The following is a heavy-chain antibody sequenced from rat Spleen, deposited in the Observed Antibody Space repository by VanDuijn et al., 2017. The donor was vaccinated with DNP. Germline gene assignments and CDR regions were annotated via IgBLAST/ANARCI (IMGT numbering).Heavy chain of an antibody. CDR1: GFTFRSYW. J-gene: IGHJ4*01. D-gene: IGHD1-2*01. CDR2: ISASGGST. Sequence: EVQLVESGGDLVQPGRSLKVSCVASGFTFRSYWMYWIRQTPGKGLEWIASISASGGSTYYRDSVKGRFTISRDNAKSTLYLQMDSLRSEDTATYYCARHDYYSSPYYAMDAWGQGTSVTVSS. CDR3: ARHDYYSSPYYAMDA. V-gene: IGHV5S23*01.